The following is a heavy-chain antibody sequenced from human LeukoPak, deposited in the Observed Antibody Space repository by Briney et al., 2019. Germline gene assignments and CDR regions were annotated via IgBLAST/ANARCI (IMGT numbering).Heavy chain of an antibody. Sequence: PGGSLRLSCAASGFTFTDVYMSWLRQSPGKGLEWLAYISPNSADISYADSVKGRFTISSDNAKNSLYLQMNSLRVEDTGIYYCSRDPRSLDYWGQGALVTVSS. CDR3: SRDPRSLDY. V-gene: IGHV3-11*01. CDR1: GFTFTDVY. J-gene: IGHJ4*02. CDR2: ISPNSADI.